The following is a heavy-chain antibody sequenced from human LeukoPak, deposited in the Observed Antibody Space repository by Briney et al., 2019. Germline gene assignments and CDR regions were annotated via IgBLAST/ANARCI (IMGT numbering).Heavy chain of an antibody. J-gene: IGHJ4*02. D-gene: IGHD2-21*02. CDR3: AREGDSGPTDY. CDR1: GFTFNNYA. V-gene: IGHV3-64*01. CDR2: ISADGSDT. Sequence: GGSLRLSCAASGFTFNNYAMHWVRQAPGERLVYVSAISADGSDTYYANSVKGRFTISRDNSKNMLYLQMGSLRAEDTAVYHCAREGDSGPTDYWGQGTLVTVSS.